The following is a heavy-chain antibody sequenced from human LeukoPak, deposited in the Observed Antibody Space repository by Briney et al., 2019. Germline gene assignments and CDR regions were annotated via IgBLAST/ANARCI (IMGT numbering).Heavy chain of an antibody. Sequence: PSETLSLTCAVYGGSFSGYYWSWIRQPPGKGLEWIGEINHSGSTNYNPSLKSRVTISVDTSKSQFSLKLSSVTAADTAVYYCARLDRGRYWGSYRGGWFDPWGQGTLVTVSS. CDR2: INHSGST. J-gene: IGHJ5*02. V-gene: IGHV4-34*01. CDR3: ARLDRGRYWGSYRGGWFDP. D-gene: IGHD3-16*02. CDR1: GGSFSGYY.